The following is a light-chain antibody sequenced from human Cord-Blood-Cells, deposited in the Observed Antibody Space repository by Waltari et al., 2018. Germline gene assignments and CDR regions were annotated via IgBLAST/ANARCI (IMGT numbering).Light chain of an antibody. V-gene: IGKV3-15*01. Sequence: EIVMTQSPATLSVSPGERATLSCRASQSVSSNLAWYQQKPGQAPRLLIYGASTRATGIPARFSGGGSGTEFTLTISSLQSEDFAVYYCQKYNNWPPYTFGQGTKLEIK. CDR1: QSVSSN. J-gene: IGKJ2*01. CDR3: QKYNNWPPYT. CDR2: GAS.